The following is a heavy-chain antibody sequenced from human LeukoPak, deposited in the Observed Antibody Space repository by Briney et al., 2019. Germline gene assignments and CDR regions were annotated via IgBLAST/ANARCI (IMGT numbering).Heavy chain of an antibody. Sequence: SETLSLTCAVYGGSFSGYYWSWIRQPPGKGLEWTGEINHSGSTNYNPSLKSRVTISVDTSKNQFSLKLSSVTAADTAVYYCARRIATAAPFDYWGQGTLVTVSS. CDR2: INHSGST. D-gene: IGHD6-13*01. V-gene: IGHV4-34*01. J-gene: IGHJ4*02. CDR3: ARRIATAAPFDY. CDR1: GGSFSGYY.